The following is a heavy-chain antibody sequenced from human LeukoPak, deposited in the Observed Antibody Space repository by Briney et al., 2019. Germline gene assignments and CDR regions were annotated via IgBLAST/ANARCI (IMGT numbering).Heavy chain of an antibody. J-gene: IGHJ4*02. D-gene: IGHD2-15*01. Sequence: GGSLRLFCAASGFTFSTFAMTWVRQAPGKGLEWVTAISGGGSSTYYADSVKGRFTISRDNSKNTLYLQMNSLRADDTAVYHCAKARYCSGGSCYDYFDYWGQGTLVTVSS. CDR1: GFTFSTFA. CDR2: ISGGGSST. V-gene: IGHV3-23*01. CDR3: AKARYCSGGSCYDYFDY.